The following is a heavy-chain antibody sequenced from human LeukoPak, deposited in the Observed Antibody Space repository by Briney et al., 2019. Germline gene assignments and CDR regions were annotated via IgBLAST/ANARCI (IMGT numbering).Heavy chain of an antibody. D-gene: IGHD5-12*01. CDR1: GNTFTSYD. V-gene: IGHV1-8*01. CDR3: ARARSYSGYFTGYYYYYMDV. CDR2: MNPNSGNT. Sequence: ASVKVSCKASGNTFTSYDINCVRQGTGQGLEWMGWMNPNSGNTGYAQKFQGRVTMTRNTSISTAYMELSSLRSEDTAVYYCARARSYSGYFTGYYYYYMDVWGKGTTVTVSS. J-gene: IGHJ6*03.